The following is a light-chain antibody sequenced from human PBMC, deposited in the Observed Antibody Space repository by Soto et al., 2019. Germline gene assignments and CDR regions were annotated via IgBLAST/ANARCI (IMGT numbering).Light chain of an antibody. J-gene: IGLJ1*01. V-gene: IGLV1-40*01. CDR3: QSYDSSLSGYV. CDR2: ENN. Sequence: QSVLTQPPSVSDAPGQRVTISCTGSNSNIGAGYEAHWYQHVPGTAPKLLIYENNNRPSGVPDRFSGSKSGTSASLAITGLQAEDEAEYYCQSYDSSLSGYVFGTGTKLTVL. CDR1: NSNIGAGYE.